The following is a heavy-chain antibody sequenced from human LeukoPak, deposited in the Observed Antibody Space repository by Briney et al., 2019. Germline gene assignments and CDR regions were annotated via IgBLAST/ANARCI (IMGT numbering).Heavy chain of an antibody. CDR1: GFTFSSYA. D-gene: IGHD3-10*01. CDR2: ISYDGGNT. J-gene: IGHJ4*02. V-gene: IGHV3-30*01. Sequence: GGSLRLSCAASGFTFSSYAMHWVRQAPGKGLEWVAVISYDGGNTYYADSVKGRFTISRDNSKDTLYLQLNSLRAEDTAVYYCARDSTYYYGSGSSGPHYFDYWGQGTLVTVSS. CDR3: ARDSTYYYGSGSSGPHYFDY.